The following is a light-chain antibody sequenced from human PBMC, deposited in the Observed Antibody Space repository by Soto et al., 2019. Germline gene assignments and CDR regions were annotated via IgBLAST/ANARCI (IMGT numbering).Light chain of an antibody. CDR3: TSYSTVGIHV. CDR2: DVS. Sequence: QSALTQPASVSGSPGQSITLSCTGTNSDIGGYNIVSWYQQHPGKAPKLMIYDVSIRPSGVSDRFSGSKSANTASLTISGLHPEYDADYYSTSYSTVGIHVFGTGTIVTDL. CDR1: NSDIGGYNI. J-gene: IGLJ1*01. V-gene: IGLV2-14*01.